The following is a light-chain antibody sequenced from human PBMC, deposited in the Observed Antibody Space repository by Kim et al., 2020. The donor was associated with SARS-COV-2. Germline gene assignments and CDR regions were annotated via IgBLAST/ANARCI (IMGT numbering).Light chain of an antibody. CDR2: AAS. Sequence: EIVLTQSPGTLSLSPGERATLSCRASQSVTSFLAWYQQKRGQAPRLLMYAASTRAIGIPDRFSGSGSGTDFTLSISRLETEDFAVYYCQQYGGSPNTFGLGTKLEIK. CDR3: QQYGGSPNT. V-gene: IGKV3-20*01. J-gene: IGKJ2*01. CDR1: QSVTSF.